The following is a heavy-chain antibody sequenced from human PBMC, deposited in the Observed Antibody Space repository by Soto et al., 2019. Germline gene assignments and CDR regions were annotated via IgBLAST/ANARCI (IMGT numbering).Heavy chain of an antibody. D-gene: IGHD3-10*01. J-gene: IGHJ4*02. CDR1: GGSISSGGYY. CDR2: IYYSGST. CDR3: ERGGEVAPDFDY. Sequence: QVQLQESGPGLVKPSQTLSLTCTVSGGSISSGGYYWSWIRQHPGKGLEWIGYIYYSGSTYYNPSLRSRVTISVDTSKNQFSLKLSSVTAADTAVYYCERGGEVAPDFDYWGQGTLVTVSS. V-gene: IGHV4-31*03.